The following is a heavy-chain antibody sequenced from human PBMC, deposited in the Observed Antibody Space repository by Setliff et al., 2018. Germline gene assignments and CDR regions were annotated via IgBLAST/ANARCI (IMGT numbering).Heavy chain of an antibody. V-gene: IGHV3-23*01. CDR2: ISSTITST. CDR3: AKHGAYNDFLTGYNFYYDMDV. Sequence: GGSMRLSCAASGFTFSSSAMAWVRQAPGKGLEWVSAISSTITSTFYADSVKGRFTISRDNSKNTLYLQMNSLRAEDTAVYYCAKHGAYNDFLTGYNFYYDMDVWGQGTTVTVSS. J-gene: IGHJ6*02. CDR1: GFTFSSSA. D-gene: IGHD3-9*01.